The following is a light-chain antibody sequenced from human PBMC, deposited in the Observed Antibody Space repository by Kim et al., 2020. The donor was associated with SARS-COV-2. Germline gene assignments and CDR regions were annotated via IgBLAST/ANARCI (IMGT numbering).Light chain of an antibody. V-gene: IGKV3-11*01. Sequence: EVVLTQSPATLSLSPGERATLSCRASQIVSNLLAWYQQKPGQAPRLLIYDASKRATGIPARFSGSGSGTDFTLTISSLEPEDLAVYYCQQRTTWSWTFGQRTKVEIK. CDR2: DAS. CDR3: QQRTTWSWT. CDR1: QIVSNL. J-gene: IGKJ1*01.